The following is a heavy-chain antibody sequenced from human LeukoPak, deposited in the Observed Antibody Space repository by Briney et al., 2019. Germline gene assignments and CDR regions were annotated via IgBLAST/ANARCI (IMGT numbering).Heavy chain of an antibody. D-gene: IGHD3-9*01. CDR1: GYTLTELS. CDR2: FDPEDGET. J-gene: IGHJ4*02. CDR3: ATSYDILTGYYGAPDY. V-gene: IGHV1-24*01. Sequence: ASVKVSCKVSGYTLTELSMHWVRQAPGKGLEWMGGFDPEDGETIYAQKFQGRVTMTEDTSTDTAYMELSSLRSEDTAVYYCATSYDILTGYYGAPDYWGQGTLVTVSS.